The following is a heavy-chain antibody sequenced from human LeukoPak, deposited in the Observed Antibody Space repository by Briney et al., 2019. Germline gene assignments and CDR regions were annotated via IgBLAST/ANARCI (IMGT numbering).Heavy chain of an antibody. CDR1: GDSFSTFY. J-gene: IGHJ4*02. CDR2: INHNGNT. D-gene: IGHD2-8*01. Sequence: PSETLSLTCAVSGDSFSTFYWSWIRQSPGKGLEWIGDINHNGNTNYNPSLKSRVTISVGTSRHLFSLRLTSVTAADTAVYYCATMSVSAMFYLHYWGQGALVTVSS. CDR3: ATMSVSAMFYLHY. V-gene: IGHV4-34*01.